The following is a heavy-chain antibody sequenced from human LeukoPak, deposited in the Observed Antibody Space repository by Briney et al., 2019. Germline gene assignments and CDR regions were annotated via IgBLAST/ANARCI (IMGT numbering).Heavy chain of an antibody. Sequence: PSETLSLTCTVSGGSISSYYWSWIRQPPGKGLEWIGYIYYGGSTYYNPSLKSRVTISVDTSKNQFSLKLSSVTAADTAVYYCAREVPAASGDDYWGQGTLVTVSS. J-gene: IGHJ4*02. CDR3: AREVPAASGDDY. V-gene: IGHV4-59*12. CDR2: IYYGGST. D-gene: IGHD2-2*01. CDR1: GGSISSYY.